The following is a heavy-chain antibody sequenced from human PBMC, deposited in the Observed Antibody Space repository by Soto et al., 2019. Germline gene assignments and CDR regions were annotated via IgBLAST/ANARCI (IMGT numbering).Heavy chain of an antibody. CDR1: GFTFSNAW. J-gene: IGHJ6*02. CDR2: IKSKTDGGTT. V-gene: IGHV3-15*07. Sequence: GGSLRLSCAASGFTFSNAWMNWVRQAPGKGLEWVGRIKSKTDGGTTDYAAPVKGRFTISRDDSKNTLYLQMNSLKTEDTAVYYCTTDRIESGDIVVVPAAINYYYGMDVWGQGTTVTVSS. D-gene: IGHD2-2*01. CDR3: TTDRIESGDIVVVPAAINYYYGMDV.